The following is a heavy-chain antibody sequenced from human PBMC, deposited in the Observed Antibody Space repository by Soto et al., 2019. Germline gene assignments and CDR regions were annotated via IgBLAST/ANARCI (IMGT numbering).Heavy chain of an antibody. CDR3: ARVGVGGSGSYYSSDAFDI. J-gene: IGHJ3*02. CDR2: IYYSGST. Sequence: QVQLQESGPGLVKPSQTLSLTCTVSGGSISSGGYYWSWIRQHPGKGLEWIGYIYYSGSTYYNPSLKSRVTISVDTSKNQFSLKLSSVTAADTAVYYCARVGVGGSGSYYSSDAFDIWGQGTMVTVSS. V-gene: IGHV4-31*03. D-gene: IGHD3-10*01. CDR1: GGSISSGGYY.